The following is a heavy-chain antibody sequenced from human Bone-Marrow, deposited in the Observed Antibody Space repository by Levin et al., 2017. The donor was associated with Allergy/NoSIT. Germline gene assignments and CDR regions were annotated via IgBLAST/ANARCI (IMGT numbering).Heavy chain of an antibody. Sequence: SETLSLTCTVSGASISGGGYHWSWIRQHAGKGLEWIGYIYYSGSTYYNPSLKSRVMISVATSKNQFSLKVSSTTAADTAVYYCAREDGSTFDSWGQGTLVTVSS. V-gene: IGHV4-31*03. J-gene: IGHJ4*02. D-gene: IGHD2-2*03. CDR1: GASISGGGYH. CDR2: IYYSGST. CDR3: AREDGSTFDS.